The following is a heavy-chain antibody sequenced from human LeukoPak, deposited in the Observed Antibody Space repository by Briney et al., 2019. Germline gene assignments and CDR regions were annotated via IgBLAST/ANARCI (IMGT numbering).Heavy chain of an antibody. CDR2: INPNTGAT. CDR1: GYTLTGYY. D-gene: IGHD6-19*01. Sequence: GAPVKVSCKASGYTLTGYYLHWVRQAPGQGLEWMGWINPNTGATHTAQTFQGRITMTRDTSISTAYMDLSRLRSDDTAVYYCARDRVGSGWPRPYYFEVWGQGTLVTVSS. V-gene: IGHV1-2*02. CDR3: ARDRVGSGWPRPYYFEV. J-gene: IGHJ4*02.